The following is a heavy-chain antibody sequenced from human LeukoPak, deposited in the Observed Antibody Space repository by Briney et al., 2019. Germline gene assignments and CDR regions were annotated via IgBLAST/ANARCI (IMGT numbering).Heavy chain of an antibody. CDR2: IRYDGSNK. J-gene: IGHJ6*03. CDR1: GFAFISYG. V-gene: IGHV3-30*02. D-gene: IGHD1-26*01. Sequence: PGGSLRLSCAASGFAFISYGMHWVRQAPGKGLEWVAFIRYDGSNKYYADSVKGRFTISRDNSKNTLYLQMNSLRAEDTAVYYCVKDALKKIVGAKNYYYMDVWGKGTTVTVSS. CDR3: VKDALKKIVGAKNYYYMDV.